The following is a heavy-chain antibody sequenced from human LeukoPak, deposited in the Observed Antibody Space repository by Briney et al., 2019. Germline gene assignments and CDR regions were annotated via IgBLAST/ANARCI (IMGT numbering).Heavy chain of an antibody. CDR3: ARAVPAPGTPENAFDI. CDR1: GFTFNNYA. D-gene: IGHD6-13*01. CDR2: ISRDGTDQ. Sequence: GGSLRLSCAVSGFTFNNYAMHWVRQAPGEGLEWVAVISRDGTDQYYADSVKGRLTISRDNSQSTLYLHMNSLSTEDTALYYCARAVPAPGTPENAFDIWGQGTMVTVSS. J-gene: IGHJ3*02. V-gene: IGHV3-30*04.